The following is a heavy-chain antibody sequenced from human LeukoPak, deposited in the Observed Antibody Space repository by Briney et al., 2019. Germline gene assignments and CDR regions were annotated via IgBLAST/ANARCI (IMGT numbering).Heavy chain of an antibody. D-gene: IGHD2-15*01. CDR1: SGSISGYY. CDR2: TYHTGNS. Sequence: SETLSLTCTVSSGSISGYYWSWIRQPPGKGLEWIGYTYHTGNSYYNPSLKSRVTISVDRTKNQFSLKLNSVTAADTAVYYCARANNCSDTTCHDAFDAWGQGTMVTVSS. V-gene: IGHV4-59*12. J-gene: IGHJ3*01. CDR3: ARANNCSDTTCHDAFDA.